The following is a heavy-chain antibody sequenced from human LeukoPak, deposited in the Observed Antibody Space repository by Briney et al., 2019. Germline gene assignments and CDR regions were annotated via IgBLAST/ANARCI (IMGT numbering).Heavy chain of an antibody. Sequence: PGGSLRLSCAASGFTFSSYSMNWVRQAPGKGLEWVSSISSSSSYIYYADSVKGRFTISRDNAKNSLYLQMNSLRAEDTAVYYCARDQTYYYDSSGYAGDAFDIWGQGTMVTVSS. CDR1: GFTFSSYS. J-gene: IGHJ3*02. V-gene: IGHV3-21*01. CDR3: ARDQTYYYDSSGYAGDAFDI. CDR2: ISSSSSYI. D-gene: IGHD3-22*01.